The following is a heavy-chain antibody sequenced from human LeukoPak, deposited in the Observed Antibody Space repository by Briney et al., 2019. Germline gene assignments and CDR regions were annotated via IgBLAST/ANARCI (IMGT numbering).Heavy chain of an antibody. Sequence: ASVKVSCKVSGYTLTELSMHWVRQAPGQGLEWMGWINPNSGGTNYAQKFRGRVTMTRDTSISTAYMELSRLRSDDTAVYYCARGTYSYGCNYWGQGTLVTVSS. V-gene: IGHV1-2*02. CDR1: GYTLTELS. CDR3: ARGTYSYGCNY. CDR2: INPNSGGT. D-gene: IGHD5-18*01. J-gene: IGHJ4*02.